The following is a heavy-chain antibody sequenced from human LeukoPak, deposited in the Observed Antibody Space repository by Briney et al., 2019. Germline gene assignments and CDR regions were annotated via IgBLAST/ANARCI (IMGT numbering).Heavy chain of an antibody. CDR1: GFSFTNYW. D-gene: IGHD3-10*01. V-gene: IGHV5-51*01. CDR3: AGRFGARGESADFDY. Sequence: PGESLKISCKGSGFSFTNYWIGWVRQPPGKRLEWMGIIYPGDSDTRYSPSFQGQATISADKSISTAYLQWSSLKASDTAMYYCAGRFGARGESADFDYWGQGTLVTVSS. CDR2: IYPGDSDT. J-gene: IGHJ4*02.